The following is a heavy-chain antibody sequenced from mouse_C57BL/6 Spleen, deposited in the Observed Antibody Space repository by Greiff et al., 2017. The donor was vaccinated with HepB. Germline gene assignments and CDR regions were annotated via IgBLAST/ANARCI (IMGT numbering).Heavy chain of an antibody. CDR2: ISNGGGST. Sequence: EVKLQESGGGLVQPGGSLKLSCAASGFTFSDYYMYWVRQTPEKRLEWVAYISNGGGSTYYPDTVKGRFTISRDNAKNTLYLQMSRLKSEDTAMYYCARYYAAMDYWGQGTSVTVSS. CDR3: ARYYAAMDY. V-gene: IGHV5-12*01. CDR1: GFTFSDYY. J-gene: IGHJ4*01. D-gene: IGHD1-1*02.